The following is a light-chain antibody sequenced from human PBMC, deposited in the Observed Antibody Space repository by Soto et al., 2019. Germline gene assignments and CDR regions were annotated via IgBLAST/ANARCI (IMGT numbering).Light chain of an antibody. CDR2: AAS. CDR1: QSIDSY. CDR3: QQTYSAPLT. V-gene: IGKV1-39*01. Sequence: DIQMTQSPSSLSASVGDRVTITCRASQSIDSYLNWYQQKPGKAPKLLIFAASNLQSGVPSRFSGSGSGPDFTLTISSLQPEDFATYYCQQTYSAPLTFGGGTKVEIK. J-gene: IGKJ4*01.